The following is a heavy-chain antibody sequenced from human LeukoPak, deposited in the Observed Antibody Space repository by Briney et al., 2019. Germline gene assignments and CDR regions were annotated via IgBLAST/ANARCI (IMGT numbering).Heavy chain of an antibody. V-gene: IGHV3-48*01. Sequence: PGGSLRLSCAASGFTFSSYSMNWVRQAPGKGLEWVSYISSSSSTIYYADSVKGRFTISRDNAKDSLYLQMNSLRAEDTAVYYCARASDYYYGPGSYYWGQGPLASVSS. J-gene: IGHJ4*02. CDR3: ARASDYYYGPGSYY. D-gene: IGHD3-10*01. CDR2: ISSSSSTI. CDR1: GFTFSSYS.